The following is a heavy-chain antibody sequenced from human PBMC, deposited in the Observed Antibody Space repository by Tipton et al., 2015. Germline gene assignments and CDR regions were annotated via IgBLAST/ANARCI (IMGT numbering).Heavy chain of an antibody. V-gene: IGHV4-34*01. CDR2: INHSGST. CDR1: DGSFSASY. Sequence: LSCAVYDGSFSASYWSWIRQSSGKGLEWIGEINHSGSTDYNPSLKSRVTISVDTSKNQFSLKLSSVTAADTAVYYCARNVHYFDYWGQGTLVTVSS. CDR3: ARNVHYFDY. J-gene: IGHJ4*02. D-gene: IGHD1-1*01.